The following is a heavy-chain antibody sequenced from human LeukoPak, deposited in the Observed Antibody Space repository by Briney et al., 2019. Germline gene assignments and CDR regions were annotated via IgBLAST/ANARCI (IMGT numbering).Heavy chain of an antibody. Sequence: SETLSLTCTVSGGSISSGGYYWNWIRQPPGKGLEWIGYIYHSGSTYYNPSLKSRVTISVDTSKKLFSLELNSVTAADTAIYCCVKHNIVTVDYWGQGTLVTVSS. D-gene: IGHD1-26*01. CDR2: IYHSGST. CDR1: GGSISSGGYY. V-gene: IGHV4-30-2*03. CDR3: VKHNIVTVDY. J-gene: IGHJ4*02.